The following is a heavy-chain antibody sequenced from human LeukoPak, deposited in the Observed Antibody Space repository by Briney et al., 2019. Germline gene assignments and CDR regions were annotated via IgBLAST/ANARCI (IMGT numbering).Heavy chain of an antibody. Sequence: PGGSLRLSCAASGFTFSTYPMYWVRQAPAKGLEWVAVISYDESNKYYADSVKGRFTVSRDNSKNTLSLQMNSLRVEDTAVYYCVRVRDSSNWYVFDVWGQGTMVTVSS. CDR3: VRVRDSSNWYVFDV. CDR1: GFTFSTYP. J-gene: IGHJ3*01. D-gene: IGHD6-13*01. CDR2: ISYDESNK. V-gene: IGHV3-30*04.